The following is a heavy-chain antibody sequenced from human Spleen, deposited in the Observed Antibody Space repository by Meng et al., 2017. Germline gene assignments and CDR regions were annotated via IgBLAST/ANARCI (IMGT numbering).Heavy chain of an antibody. D-gene: IGHD1-1*01. CDR3: TNDRLNH. J-gene: IGHJ1*01. Sequence: EVQLVEAGGGLFQPGGSLGLSCAASGFTCSGHWMHWVRQAPGKGLLWVSRINTDGSTTTCADSVKGRFTISRDNAKNTLYLQMNSLRADDTAVYYCTNDRLNHWGQGTLVTVSS. V-gene: IGHV3-74*01. CDR1: GFTCSGHW. CDR2: INTDGSTT.